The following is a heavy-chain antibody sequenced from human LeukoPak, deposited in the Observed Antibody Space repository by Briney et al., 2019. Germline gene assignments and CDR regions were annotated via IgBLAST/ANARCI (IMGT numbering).Heavy chain of an antibody. CDR3: ARAYITMIVTGAFDI. CDR2: ILPIFGTA. V-gene: IGHV1-69*13. CDR1: GGTFSSYA. Sequence: ASVKVSCKASGGTFSSYAISLVRQAPGQGIEWMGGILPIFGTANYAQKFQGRVTITADESTSTAYMELSSLRSEDTAGYYCARAYITMIVTGAFDIWGQGTMVTVSS. J-gene: IGHJ3*02. D-gene: IGHD3-22*01.